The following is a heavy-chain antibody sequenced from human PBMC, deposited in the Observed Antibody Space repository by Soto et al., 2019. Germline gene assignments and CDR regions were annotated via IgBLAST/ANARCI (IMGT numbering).Heavy chain of an antibody. J-gene: IGHJ4*02. D-gene: IGHD3-22*01. Sequence: QVPLVESGGGVVQPGRSLRLSCAASGFTFSTYPMHWARQAPGKGLEWVAVISYNEDNKYYADSVKGRFTISRDNSKNTLYLHMNSLRVDDTAVYYCARDLYYQDSSAYYWDLTFDYWGQGTLVTVSS. CDR2: ISYNEDNK. CDR3: ARDLYYQDSSAYYWDLTFDY. V-gene: IGHV3-30-3*01. CDR1: GFTFSTYP.